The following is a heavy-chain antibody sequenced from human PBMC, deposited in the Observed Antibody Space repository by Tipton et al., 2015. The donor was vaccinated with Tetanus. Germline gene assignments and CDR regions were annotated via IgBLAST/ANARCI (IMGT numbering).Heavy chain of an antibody. Sequence: SLRLSCAASGFAFSDHWMSWVRQAPGKGLEWVASIQPGESESHFVDSVKGRFTISRDNTKNSVYLQMNSLRIEDTAVYYCVTGTLRYGAWGQGTLVTVSS. D-gene: IGHD3-9*01. J-gene: IGHJ5*02. CDR3: VTGTLRYGA. CDR2: IQPGESES. V-gene: IGHV3-7*01. CDR1: GFAFSDHW.